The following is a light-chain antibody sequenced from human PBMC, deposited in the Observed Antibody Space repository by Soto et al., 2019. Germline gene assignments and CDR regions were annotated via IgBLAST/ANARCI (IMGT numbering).Light chain of an antibody. V-gene: IGKV3-20*01. CDR2: GAS. CDR3: QPLTK. J-gene: IGKJ1*01. CDR1: QTVSSSY. Sequence: IALTQSPGTLSLSPGERATLSCRASQTVSSSYLTWYQQKPGQAPRLLIYGASTRATGIPDRFSGSGSGTDFTLTISRLEPEDFAVYHCQPLTKFGQGTKVEIK.